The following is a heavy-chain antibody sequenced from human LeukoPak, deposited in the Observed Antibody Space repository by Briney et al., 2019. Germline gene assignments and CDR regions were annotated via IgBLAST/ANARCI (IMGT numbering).Heavy chain of an antibody. Sequence: GGSLRLSCAASGFTFSSYSMNWVRQAPGKGLEWISGIRSAVETTHYADSVKGRFIISRDNSKNALSLQLNSLRPEDTALYYCAKHFCTGLDCSLFDSWGQGTLVTVSS. CDR2: IRSAVETT. CDR3: AKHFCTGLDCSLFDS. V-gene: IGHV3-23*01. J-gene: IGHJ4*02. D-gene: IGHD3/OR15-3a*01. CDR1: GFTFSSYS.